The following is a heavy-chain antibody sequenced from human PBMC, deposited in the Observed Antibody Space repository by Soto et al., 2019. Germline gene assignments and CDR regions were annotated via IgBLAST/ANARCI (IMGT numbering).Heavy chain of an antibody. CDR2: IRSKAYGGTT. Sequence: PGGSLRLSCTASGFTFGDYAMSWFRQAPGKGLEWVGFIRSKAYGGTTEYAASVKGRFTISRDDSKSIAYLQMNSLKTEDTAVYYCTRDNGIAARPVDYWGQGTLVTVSS. V-gene: IGHV3-49*03. CDR1: GFTFGDYA. D-gene: IGHD6-6*01. CDR3: TRDNGIAARPVDY. J-gene: IGHJ4*02.